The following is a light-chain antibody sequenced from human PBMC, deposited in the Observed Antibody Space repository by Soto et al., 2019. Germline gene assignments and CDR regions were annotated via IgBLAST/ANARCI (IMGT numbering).Light chain of an antibody. Sequence: QSALTQPPSASGSPGQSVTISCTGTSSDVGGYNSVSWYQQHPGKAPKLMIYEVSKRPSGVPDRFSASKSDNTASLTVSGLQAEDDADYYCSSYAGTKNLLFGGGTKLTVL. CDR3: SSYAGTKNLL. J-gene: IGLJ2*01. CDR2: EVS. V-gene: IGLV2-8*01. CDR1: SSDVGGYNS.